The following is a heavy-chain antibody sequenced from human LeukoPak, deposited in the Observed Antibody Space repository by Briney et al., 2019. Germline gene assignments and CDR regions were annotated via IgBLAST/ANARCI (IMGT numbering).Heavy chain of an antibody. J-gene: IGHJ4*02. CDR1: GFTFSNAW. D-gene: IGHD6-19*01. V-gene: IGHV3-15*01. CDR3: TTDGGYSSGWYFDY. CDR2: IKSKTDGGTT. Sequence: PGGFLRLSCAASGFTFSNAWMSWVRQAPGKGLEWVGRIKSKTDGGTTDYAAPVKGRFTISRDDSKNTLYLQMNSLKTEDTAVYYCTTDGGYSSGWYFDYWGQGTLVTVSS.